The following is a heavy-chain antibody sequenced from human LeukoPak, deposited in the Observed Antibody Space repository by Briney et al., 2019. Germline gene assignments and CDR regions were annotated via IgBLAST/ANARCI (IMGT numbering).Heavy chain of an antibody. CDR3: ARDMTTVTTGWFDP. CDR2: IRYDGSNK. V-gene: IGHV3-30*02. Sequence: HPGGSLRLSCAASGFTFSSYGMHWVRQAPGKGLEWVAFIRYDGSNKYYADSVKGRFTISRDNSKNTLYLQMNSLRAEDTAVYYCARDMTTVTTGWFDPWGQGTLVTVSS. J-gene: IGHJ5*02. CDR1: GFTFSSYG. D-gene: IGHD4-17*01.